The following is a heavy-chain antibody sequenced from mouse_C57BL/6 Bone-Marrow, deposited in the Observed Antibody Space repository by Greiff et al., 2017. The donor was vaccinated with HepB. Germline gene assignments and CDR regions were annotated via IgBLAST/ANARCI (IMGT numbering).Heavy chain of an antibody. Sequence: EVKLVESGGGLVQPGGSLKLSCAASGFTFCDYGMAWVRQAPRKGPEWVAFISNLAYSIYYADTVTGRFTISRENATNTLYLEMSSLRSEDTAMYYCARQGCYSNFYYAMDYWGQGTSVTVSS. CDR3: ARQGCYSNFYYAMDY. V-gene: IGHV5-15*01. D-gene: IGHD2-5*01. J-gene: IGHJ4*01. CDR2: ISNLAYSI. CDR1: GFTFCDYG.